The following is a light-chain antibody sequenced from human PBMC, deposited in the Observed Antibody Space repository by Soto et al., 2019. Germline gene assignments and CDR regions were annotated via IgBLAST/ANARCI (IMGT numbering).Light chain of an antibody. Sequence: EIVLTQSPGTLSLSPGERATLSCRASQSVSSSYLAWYQQKPGQAPRILIYGTSSRVIGIPDRFSGSGSGTDFTLTISRLEPEDFAVYYCQQYVTSAITFGQGTRLEIK. J-gene: IGKJ5*01. CDR2: GTS. CDR1: QSVSSSY. CDR3: QQYVTSAIT. V-gene: IGKV3-20*01.